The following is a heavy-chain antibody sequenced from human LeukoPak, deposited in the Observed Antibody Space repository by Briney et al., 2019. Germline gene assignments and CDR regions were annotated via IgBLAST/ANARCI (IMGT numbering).Heavy chain of an antibody. CDR1: GYSFTSYW. V-gene: IGHV5-51*01. CDR3: ARGVGSPTLARCYFDY. D-gene: IGHD1-26*01. Sequence: GESLKISCQGSGYSFTSYWIGWVRQMPGKGLEWMGIIYPGDSDTRYSPSFQGQVTISADKSISTAYLQWSSLKASDTAMYYCARGVGSPTLARCYFDYWGQGTLVTVSS. CDR2: IYPGDSDT. J-gene: IGHJ4*02.